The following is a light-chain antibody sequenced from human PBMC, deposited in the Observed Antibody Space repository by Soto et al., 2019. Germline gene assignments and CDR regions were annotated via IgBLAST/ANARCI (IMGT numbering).Light chain of an antibody. Sequence: EIVMTQSPATLSVSPGERATLSCRASQSVTNSYLAWYQQKPGQAPRLLIYGVSTRATGIPARFSGSGSGTEFTLTISSLQSEDFAVYYCQQYSSWPLTFCGGTKVEIK. CDR2: GVS. J-gene: IGKJ4*01. CDR1: QSVTNSY. V-gene: IGKV3-15*01. CDR3: QQYSSWPLT.